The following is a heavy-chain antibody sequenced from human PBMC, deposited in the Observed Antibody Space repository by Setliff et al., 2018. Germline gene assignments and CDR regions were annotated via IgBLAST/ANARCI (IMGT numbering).Heavy chain of an antibody. V-gene: IGHV4-34*08. CDR2: INHSGST. D-gene: IGHD2-8*02. Sequence: GSLRLSCEASGFTLSGHWMFWIRQPPGKGLEWIGEINHSGSTNYNPSLKSRVTISVDTSKNQFSLKLSSVTAADTALYYCTVYNTGSSKDHYWGQGTPVTVSS. CDR1: GFTLSGHW. CDR3: TVYNTGSSKDHY. J-gene: IGHJ4*02.